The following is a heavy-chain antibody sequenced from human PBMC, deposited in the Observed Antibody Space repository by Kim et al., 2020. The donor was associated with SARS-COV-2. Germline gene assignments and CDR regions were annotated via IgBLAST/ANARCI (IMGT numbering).Heavy chain of an antibody. CDR3: ARTYYDNLDY. Sequence: DKRYSPSLKSRLTITKATSKHQVVLTMTNMDPVDTATYYCARTYYDNLDYWGQGTLVTVSS. CDR2: DK. V-gene: IGHV2-5*01. J-gene: IGHJ4*02. D-gene: IGHD3-22*01.